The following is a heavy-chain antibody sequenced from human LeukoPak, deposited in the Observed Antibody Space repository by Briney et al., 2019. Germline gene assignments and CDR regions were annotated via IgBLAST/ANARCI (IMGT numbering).Heavy chain of an antibody. D-gene: IGHD3-22*01. CDR1: GYTSTSYD. J-gene: IGHJ5*02. Sequence: ASVKVSCKASGYTSTSYDINWVRQATGQGLEWMGWISAYNGNTNYAQKLQGRVTMTTDTSTSTAYMELRSLRSDDTAVYYCARGNTMISGVDWFDPWGQGTLVTVSS. CDR2: ISAYNGNT. CDR3: ARGNTMISGVDWFDP. V-gene: IGHV1-18*01.